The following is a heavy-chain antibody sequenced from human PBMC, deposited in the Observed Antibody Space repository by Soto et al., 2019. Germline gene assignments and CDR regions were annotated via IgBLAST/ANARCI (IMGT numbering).Heavy chain of an antibody. CDR2: ISYDGSNK. CDR1: GFTFSSYG. CDR3: AKPSYYGSGSYSYDY. J-gene: IGHJ4*02. V-gene: IGHV3-30*18. D-gene: IGHD3-10*01. Sequence: PGGSLRLSCAASGFTFSSYGMHWVRQAPGKGLEWVAVISYDGSNKYYADPVKGRFTISRDNSKNTLYLQMNSLRAEDTAVYYCAKPSYYGSGSYSYDYWGQGTLVTVSS.